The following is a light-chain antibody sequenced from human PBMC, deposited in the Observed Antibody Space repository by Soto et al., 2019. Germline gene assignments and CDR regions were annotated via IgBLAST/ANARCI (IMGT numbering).Light chain of an antibody. CDR2: AVS. CDR1: SSDVGLYDY. Sequence: LTQPASVSGSPGQSITISCTGTSSDVGLYDYVSWYQQHPGKAPQLMIYAVSNRPSGVSNRFSASKSGNAASLFISGLQAEDEADYYCSSYTSDSSYVFGSGTKVTVL. J-gene: IGLJ1*01. V-gene: IGLV2-14*01. CDR3: SSYTSDSSYV.